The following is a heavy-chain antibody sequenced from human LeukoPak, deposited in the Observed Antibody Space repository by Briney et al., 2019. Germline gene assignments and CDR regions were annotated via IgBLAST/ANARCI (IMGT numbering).Heavy chain of an antibody. CDR2: IWYDGSNK. J-gene: IGHJ1*01. V-gene: IGHV3-33*01. Sequence: GRSLRLSCAASGFTFSSYGMHWGRQAPGKGLEWVAVIWYDGSNKYYADSVKGRFTISRDNAKNSLYLQMNSLRAEDTAVYYCARGLTRYFQHWGQGTLVTVSS. CDR3: ARGLTRYFQH. CDR1: GFTFSSYG.